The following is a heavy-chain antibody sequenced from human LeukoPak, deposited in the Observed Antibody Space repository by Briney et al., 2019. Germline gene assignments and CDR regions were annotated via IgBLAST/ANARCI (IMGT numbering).Heavy chain of an antibody. D-gene: IGHD3-3*01. V-gene: IGHV3-30*02. CDR2: IRYDGRNK. CDR1: GFSFSSYG. CDR3: AKGGYYDFWSGYYLGDY. J-gene: IGHJ4*02. Sequence: PGGSLRLSCAPSGFSFSSYGMHWVRQAPGRGLEWVAFIRYDGRNKYHADSVKGRFTISRDNSKNTLYLQMNSLRAEDTAVYYCAKGGYYDFWSGYYLGDYWGQGTLVTVSS.